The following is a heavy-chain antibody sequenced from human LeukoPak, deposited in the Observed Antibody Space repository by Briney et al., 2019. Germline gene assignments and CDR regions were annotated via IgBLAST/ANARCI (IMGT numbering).Heavy chain of an antibody. D-gene: IGHD4-17*01. CDR3: ARSMTTVFLYRFDY. CDR1: GFTFTNYV. Sequence: GGSLRLSCAVSGFTFTNYVMHWVRQAPGKGLEWVALIWYDGSNKNYADSVKGRFTISRDNSKNTLDLRMNSLRAEDTAVYYCARSMTTVFLYRFDYWGQGTLVTVSS. CDR2: IWYDGSNK. V-gene: IGHV3-33*01. J-gene: IGHJ4*02.